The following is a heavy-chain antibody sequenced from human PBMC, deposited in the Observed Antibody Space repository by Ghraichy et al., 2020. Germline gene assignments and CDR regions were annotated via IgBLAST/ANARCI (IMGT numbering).Heavy chain of an antibody. D-gene: IGHD3-22*01. CDR1: GGTFSSYA. CDR3: ARERARGADDSSGYYADY. V-gene: IGHV1-69*13. CDR2: IIPIFGTA. Sequence: SVKVSCKASGGTFSSYAISWVRQAPGQGLEWMGGIIPIFGTANYAQKFQGRVTITADESTSTAYMELSSLRSEDTAVYYCARERARGADDSSGYYADYWGQGTLVTVSS. J-gene: IGHJ4*02.